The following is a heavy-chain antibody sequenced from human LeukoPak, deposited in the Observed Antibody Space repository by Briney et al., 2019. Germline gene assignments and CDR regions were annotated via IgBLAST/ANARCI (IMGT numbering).Heavy chain of an antibody. CDR1: GASIRNYNNY. V-gene: IGHV4-39*07. CDR3: ASLSGSSH. Sequence: SETLSLTCIVSGASIRNYNNYWGWIRQPPGKGLEWIGYIYHSGSTYYNPSLKSRVTISVDRSKNQFSLKLSSVTAADTAVYYCASLSGSSHWGQGTLVTVSS. J-gene: IGHJ4*02. CDR2: IYHSGST. D-gene: IGHD1-26*01.